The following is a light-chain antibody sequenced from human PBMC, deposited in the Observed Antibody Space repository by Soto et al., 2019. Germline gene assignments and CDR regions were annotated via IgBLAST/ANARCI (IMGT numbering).Light chain of an antibody. J-gene: IGKJ1*01. Sequence: EIVMTQSPATLSVSPGERANLSCRASQSVSSNLAWYQQKPGQAPRLLIYGASTRATGIPARFSGSGSGTEFTLTFSSLQSEDFAVYYCQQYNNWRTFGQGTKVDIK. CDR1: QSVSSN. V-gene: IGKV3-15*01. CDR2: GAS. CDR3: QQYNNWRT.